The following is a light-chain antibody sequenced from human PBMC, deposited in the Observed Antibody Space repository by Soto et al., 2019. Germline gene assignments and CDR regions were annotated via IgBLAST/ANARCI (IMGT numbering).Light chain of an antibody. CDR2: GVS. V-gene: IGLV2-23*02. Sequence: QSALTQPASVSVSPGQSITISCSGTSSDVGGYNLVSWYQHHPGKAPKLIIFGVSERPSGVSNRFSGSKSANTASLTISGVQAEDEADYPCCSYAGSSFVFGSGTKLTVL. CDR1: SSDVGGYNL. CDR3: CSYAGSSFV. J-gene: IGLJ1*01.